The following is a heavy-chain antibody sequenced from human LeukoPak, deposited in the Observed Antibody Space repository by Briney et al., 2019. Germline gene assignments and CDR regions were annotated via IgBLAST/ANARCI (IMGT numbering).Heavy chain of an antibody. CDR2: IIPIFGTA. Sequence: ASVKVSCKASGGTFSSSAISWVRQAPGQGLEWMGGIIPIFGTANYTQKFQGRVTITADESTSTGYMELSTLRSEDTAVYYCAGSTVTRLAEYFQHWGQGTLSSSPQ. J-gene: IGHJ1*01. V-gene: IGHV1-69*13. CDR3: AGSTVTRLAEYFQH. CDR1: GGTFSSSA. D-gene: IGHD4-17*01.